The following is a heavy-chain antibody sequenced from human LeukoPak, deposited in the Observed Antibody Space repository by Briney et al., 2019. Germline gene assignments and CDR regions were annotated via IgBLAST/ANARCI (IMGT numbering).Heavy chain of an antibody. J-gene: IGHJ4*02. Sequence: GGSLRLSCAASGFTFSTYGMTWVRQAPGKGLEWVSGISGSGDTTYYADSVKGRFTISRDNSKNMLYLQIKSLGAEDTAIYYCAKLDGSGAGSSRPPIDYWGQGSLVTVSS. V-gene: IGHV3-23*01. D-gene: IGHD3-10*01. CDR3: AKLDGSGAGSSRPPIDY. CDR2: ISGSGDTT. CDR1: GFTFSTYG.